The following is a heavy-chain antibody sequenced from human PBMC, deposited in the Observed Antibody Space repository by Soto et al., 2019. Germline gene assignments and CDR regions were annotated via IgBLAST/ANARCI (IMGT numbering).Heavy chain of an antibody. J-gene: IGHJ3*02. CDR1: GGSMSSFH. CDR2: IYYSGST. D-gene: IGHD3-10*01. V-gene: IGHV4-59*01. Sequence: QVQVQESGPGLVKPSETVSLTCTVSGGSMSSFHWSWIRQPPGKGLEWIGNIYYSGSTNYNPSLKIRVAIAVETSKTQLSLRLTSVTYTDTAVYYCARASYGSGRYYPFDAFDIWGQGTMVTVSS. CDR3: ARASYGSGRYYPFDAFDI.